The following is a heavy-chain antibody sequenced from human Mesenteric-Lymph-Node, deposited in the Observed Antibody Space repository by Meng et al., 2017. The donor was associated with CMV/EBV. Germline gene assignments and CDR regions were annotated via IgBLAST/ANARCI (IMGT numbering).Heavy chain of an antibody. CDR1: GLTVSSNH. CDR2: FYNGPDP. V-gene: IGHV3-66*01. CDR3: ARSYGSGIFDY. Sequence: SCAASGLTVSSNHMSWVRKAPGRGLELVSVFYNGPDPYYGDSVKGRFTISRDSYRNTIYLQMNSLRAEDTAVYYCARSYGSGIFDYWGQGTLVTVSS. J-gene: IGHJ4*02. D-gene: IGHD3-10*01.